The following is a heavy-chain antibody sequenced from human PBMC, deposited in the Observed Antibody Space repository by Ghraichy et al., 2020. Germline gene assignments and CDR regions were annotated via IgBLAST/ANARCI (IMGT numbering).Heavy chain of an antibody. J-gene: IGHJ4*02. CDR3: ARGGGYYYDSSGYYYFDY. Sequence: SETLSLTCAVYGGFFSGYYWSWIRQPPGKGLEWIGEINHSGSTNYNPSLKSRVTISVDTSKNQFSLKLSSVTAADTAVYYCARGGGYYYDSSGYYYFDYWGQGTLVTVSS. CDR1: GGFFSGYY. V-gene: IGHV4-34*01. D-gene: IGHD3-22*01. CDR2: INHSGST.